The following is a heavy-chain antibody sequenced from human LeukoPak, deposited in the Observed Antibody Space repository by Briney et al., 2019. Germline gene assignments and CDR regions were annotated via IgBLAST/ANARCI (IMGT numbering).Heavy chain of an antibody. V-gene: IGHV5-51*01. Sequence: GESQKISCQVSGHSFTGYWVAWVRQMPEKGLEWMGIIYPGDSDTRYSQSFQGQVPISADKSISATYLQWSSLKASDTAMYYCARHHRDETGYCSSASCRALDYWGQGTLVTVPS. CDR1: GHSFTGYW. CDR2: IYPGDSDT. J-gene: IGHJ4*02. D-gene: IGHD2-2*01. CDR3: ARHHRDETGYCSSASCRALDY.